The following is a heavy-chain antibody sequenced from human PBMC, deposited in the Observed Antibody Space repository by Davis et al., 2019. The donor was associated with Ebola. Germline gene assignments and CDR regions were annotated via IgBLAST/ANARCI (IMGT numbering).Heavy chain of an antibody. CDR1: GFTFSSYG. CDR2: IWYDGSNK. CDR3: ARDLGGDLRYCSSTSCYMGYYGMDV. Sequence: GESLKISCAASGFTFSSYGMHWVRQAPGKGQEWVAVIWYDGSNKYYADYVKGRFTISRDNSKNTLYLQMNSLRAEDTAVYYCARDLGGDLRYCSSTSCYMGYYGMDVWGQGTTVTVSS. D-gene: IGHD2-2*02. J-gene: IGHJ6*02. V-gene: IGHV3-33*01.